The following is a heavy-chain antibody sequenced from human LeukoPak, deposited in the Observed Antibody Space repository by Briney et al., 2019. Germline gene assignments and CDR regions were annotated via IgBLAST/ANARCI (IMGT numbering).Heavy chain of an antibody. J-gene: IGHJ4*02. CDR2: IRSKANSYAT. CDR1: GFTFSGSA. Sequence: GGSLRLSCAASGFTFSGSAIHWVRQASGKGLEWVGRIRSKANSYATAYAASVKGRFTISRDESKNTAYLQMNSLKTEDTAVYYRIRSPPAVAGYLDYWGQGTLVTVSS. D-gene: IGHD6-19*01. V-gene: IGHV3-73*01. CDR3: IRSPPAVAGYLDY.